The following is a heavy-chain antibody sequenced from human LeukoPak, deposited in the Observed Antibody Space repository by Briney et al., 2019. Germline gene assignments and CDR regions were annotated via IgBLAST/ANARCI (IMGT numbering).Heavy chain of an antibody. CDR3: AYPSIIAVAAPDY. J-gene: IGHJ4*02. CDR1: GFTFSSYG. V-gene: IGHV3-30*03. D-gene: IGHD6-19*01. Sequence: PGRSLRLSCAASGFTFSSYGMHWVRQAPGKGLGWVAVISYDGSNKYYADSVKGRFTISRDNSKNTLYLQMNSLRAEDTAVYYCAYPSIIAVAAPDYWGQGTLVTVSS. CDR2: ISYDGSNK.